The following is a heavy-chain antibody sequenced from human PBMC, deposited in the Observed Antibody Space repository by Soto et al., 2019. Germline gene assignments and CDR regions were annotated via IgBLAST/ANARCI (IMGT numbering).Heavy chain of an antibody. CDR3: ARHSYDFWSAYPEAFDD. CDR2: IYYSGST. Sequence: SETLSLTCTVSGGSISSYYWSWIRQPPGKGLEWIGYIYYSGSTIYNPPLESRVTISVDTSKNQFSLKLSSVTAADTAVYYCARHSYDFWSAYPEAFDDWGQGTLVTVSS. V-gene: IGHV4-59*08. CDR1: GGSISSYY. J-gene: IGHJ4*02. D-gene: IGHD3-3*01.